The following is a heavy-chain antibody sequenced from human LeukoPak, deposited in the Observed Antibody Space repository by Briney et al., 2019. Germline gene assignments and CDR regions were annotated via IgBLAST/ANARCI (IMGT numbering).Heavy chain of an antibody. CDR3: ARLLWFGESLPHFDY. V-gene: IGHV4-39*01. CDR2: IYYSGST. J-gene: IGHJ4*02. D-gene: IGHD3-10*01. CDR1: GGSISSSSYY. Sequence: SETLSLTCTVSGGSISSSSYYWGWIRQPPGKGLEWIGSIYYSGSTYYNPSLKSRVTISVDTPKNQFSLKLSSVTAADTAVYYCARLLWFGESLPHFDYWGQGTLVTVSS.